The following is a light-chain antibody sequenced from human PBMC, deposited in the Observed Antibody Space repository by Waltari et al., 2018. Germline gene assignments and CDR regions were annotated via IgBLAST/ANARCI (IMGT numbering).Light chain of an antibody. Sequence: SSELTQDPAVSVAMGQTVRITCQGDSLRSYYARWYQQRPGQAPILVMYDKNNRPSGVPDRFSGSSSDNTASLTIPGAQAEDEASYYCHSRDASGVGGSFGGGTKLTVL. CDR1: SLRSYY. J-gene: IGLJ2*01. CDR3: HSRDASGVGGS. CDR2: DKN. V-gene: IGLV3-19*01.